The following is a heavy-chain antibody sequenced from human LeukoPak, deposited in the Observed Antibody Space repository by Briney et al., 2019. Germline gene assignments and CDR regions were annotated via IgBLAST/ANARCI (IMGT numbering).Heavy chain of an antibody. V-gene: IGHV4-39*01. CDR1: GGSISSSSYY. Sequence: PSETLSLTCTVSGGSISSSSYYWGWIRQPPGKGLEWIGSIYYSGSTHYNPSLKSRVTISVDTSKNQFSLKLSSATAADTAVYYCASHRYGYNYWGQGTLVTVSS. CDR2: IYYSGST. D-gene: IGHD5-18*01. J-gene: IGHJ4*02. CDR3: ASHRYGYNY.